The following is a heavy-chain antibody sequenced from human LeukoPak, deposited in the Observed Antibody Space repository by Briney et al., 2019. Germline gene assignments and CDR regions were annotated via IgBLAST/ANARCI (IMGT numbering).Heavy chain of an antibody. CDR3: ARVDPDSSTTLEVFDY. CDR1: GGSVSSGSHY. J-gene: IGHJ4*02. V-gene: IGHV4-61*01. D-gene: IGHD6-13*01. CDR2: IYYSGST. Sequence: SETLSLTCTVSGGSVSSGSHYWSWIRQPPGKGLEWIRYIYYSGSTNYNPSLKSRVTISVDTSKNQFSLKLSSVTAADTAVYYCARVDPDSSTTLEVFDYWGQGTLVTVSS.